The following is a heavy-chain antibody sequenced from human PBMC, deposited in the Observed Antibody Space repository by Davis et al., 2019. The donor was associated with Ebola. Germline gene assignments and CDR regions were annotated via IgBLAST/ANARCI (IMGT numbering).Heavy chain of an antibody. CDR1: GYTFTSYY. D-gene: IGHD1-1*01. V-gene: IGHV1-69*13. CDR2: IIPIFGTA. J-gene: IGHJ4*02. Sequence: SVKVSCKASGYTFTSYYMHWVRQAPGQGLERMGGIIPIFGTANYAQKFQGRVTITADESTSTAYMELSSLRSEDTAVYYCTRCRLPYDSFNYWGQGTLVTVSS. CDR3: TRCRLPYDSFNY.